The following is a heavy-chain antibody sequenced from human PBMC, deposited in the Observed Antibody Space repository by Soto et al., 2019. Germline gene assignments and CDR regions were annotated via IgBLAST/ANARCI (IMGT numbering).Heavy chain of an antibody. Sequence: SETLSLTCAVSGGSISSGGYSWSWIRQPPGKGLEWIGYIYHSGSTYYNPSLKSRVTISVDRSKNQFSLKLSSVTAADTAVYYCARGWLRHHDAFDIWGQGTMVTVSS. CDR2: IYHSGST. CDR1: GGSISSGGYS. CDR3: ARGWLRHHDAFDI. V-gene: IGHV4-30-2*01. D-gene: IGHD5-12*01. J-gene: IGHJ3*02.